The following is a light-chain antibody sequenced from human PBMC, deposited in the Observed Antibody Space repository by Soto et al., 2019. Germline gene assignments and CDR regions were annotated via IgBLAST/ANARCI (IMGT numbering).Light chain of an antibody. Sequence: ESVLTQSPGTLSFSPGERATLTCRASQSVSYNFLAWYQQKPGQAPRLLIYGVSSRATGIPDRFSVSGSGTDITLTISRLEPEDFAVYYCQRYGDSPFTFGPGTKVDLK. CDR1: QSVSYNF. CDR3: QRYGDSPFT. V-gene: IGKV3-20*01. J-gene: IGKJ3*01. CDR2: GVS.